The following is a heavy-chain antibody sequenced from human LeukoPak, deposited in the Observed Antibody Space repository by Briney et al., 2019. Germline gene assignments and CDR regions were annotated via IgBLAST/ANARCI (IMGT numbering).Heavy chain of an antibody. J-gene: IGHJ4*02. CDR3: ARQTTVATRDLFDY. Sequence: PSETLSLTCTVSGGSISSYYWSWIRQPPGKGLEWIGYIYYSGSTNYNPSLKSRVTISVDTSKNQFSLKLSSVTAADTAVYYCARQTTVATRDLFDYWGQGTLVPVSS. CDR1: GGSISSYY. V-gene: IGHV4-59*08. D-gene: IGHD4-17*01. CDR2: IYYSGST.